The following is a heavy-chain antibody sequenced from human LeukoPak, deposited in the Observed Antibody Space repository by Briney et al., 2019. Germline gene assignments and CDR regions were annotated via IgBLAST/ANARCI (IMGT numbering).Heavy chain of an antibody. D-gene: IGHD1-26*01. V-gene: IGHV3-30*03. CDR2: ISYDGSNK. J-gene: IGHJ4*02. CDR3: AYSGSYLRYDY. CDR1: GFTSSSYG. Sequence: GGSLRLSCAASGFTSSSYGMHWVRQAPGKGLEWVAVISYDGSNKYYADSVKGRFTISRDNSKNTLYLQMNSLRAEDTAVYYCAYSGSYLRYDYWGQGTLVTVSS.